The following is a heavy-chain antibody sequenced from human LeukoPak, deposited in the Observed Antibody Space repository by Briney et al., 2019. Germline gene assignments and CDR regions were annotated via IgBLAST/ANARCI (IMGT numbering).Heavy chain of an antibody. D-gene: IGHD3-10*01. V-gene: IGHV1-2*02. J-gene: IGHJ4*02. CDR3: ARDRTMVRGVIITYFDY. Sequence: GASVKVSCKASGYTFTGYYMHWVRQAPGQGLEWMGWINPNSGGTNYAQKFQGRVTMTRDTSISTAYMELSRLRSDDTAVYYCARDRTMVRGVIITYFDYWGQGTLVTVPS. CDR2: INPNSGGT. CDR1: GYTFTGYY.